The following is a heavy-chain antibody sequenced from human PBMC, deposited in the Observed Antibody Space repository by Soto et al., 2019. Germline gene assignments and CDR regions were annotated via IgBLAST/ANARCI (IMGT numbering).Heavy chain of an antibody. J-gene: IGHJ4*02. CDR2: IYHSGST. D-gene: IGHD6-19*01. V-gene: IGHV4-30-2*01. CDR3: ARDSGVAGFDY. CDR1: GGSISSGGYS. Sequence: SETLSLTCTVSGGSISSGGYSWSWIRQPPGKGLDWIGYIYHSGSTYYNPSLKSRVTISVDRSKNQFSLKLSSVTAADTAVYYCARDSGVAGFDYWGQGTLVTV.